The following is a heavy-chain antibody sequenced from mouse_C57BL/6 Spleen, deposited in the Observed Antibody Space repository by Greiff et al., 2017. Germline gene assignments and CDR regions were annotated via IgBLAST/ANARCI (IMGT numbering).Heavy chain of an antibody. Sequence: VKLQQSGAELVRPGASVTLSCKASGYTFTDYEMHWVKQTPVHGLEWIGAIDPETGGTAYNQKFKGKAILTADKSSSTAYMELRSLTSEDSAVYYCTRGYGSRTGGFDYWGQGTTLTVSS. CDR1: GYTFTDYE. J-gene: IGHJ2*01. V-gene: IGHV1-15*01. CDR2: IDPETGGT. CDR3: TRGYGSRTGGFDY. D-gene: IGHD1-1*01.